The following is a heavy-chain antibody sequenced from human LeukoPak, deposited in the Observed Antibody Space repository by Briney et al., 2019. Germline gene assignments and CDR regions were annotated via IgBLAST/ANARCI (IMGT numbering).Heavy chain of an antibody. V-gene: IGHV7-4-1*02. CDR2: INTNTGNP. J-gene: IGHJ3*02. CDR3: ARGITMVRGVTGAFDI. CDR1: GYTFTSYD. D-gene: IGHD3-10*01. Sequence: ASVKVSCKASGYTFTSYDINWVRQAPGQGLEWMGWINTNTGNPTYAQGFTGRFVFSLDTSVSTAYLQISSLKAEDTAVYYCARGITMVRGVTGAFDIWGQGTMVTVSS.